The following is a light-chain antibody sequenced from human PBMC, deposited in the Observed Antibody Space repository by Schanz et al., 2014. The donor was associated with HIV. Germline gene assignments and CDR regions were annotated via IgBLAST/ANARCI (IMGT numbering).Light chain of an antibody. CDR2: EVS. CDR1: SRDVRSYNL. J-gene: IGLJ2*01. CDR3: CSYAGSSTVV. V-gene: IGLV2-23*02. Sequence: QSVLTQPASVSGSPGQSITISCTGTSRDVRSYNLLSWYQQHPGKAPKLMIYEVSKRPSGVSNRFSGSKSGNTASLTISGLQAEDEADYYCCSYAGSSTVVFGGGTKLTVL.